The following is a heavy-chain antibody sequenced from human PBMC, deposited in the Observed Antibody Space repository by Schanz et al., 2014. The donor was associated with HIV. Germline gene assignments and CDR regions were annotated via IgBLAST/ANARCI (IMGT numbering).Heavy chain of an antibody. CDR2: ISHDGSKK. D-gene: IGHD3-22*01. CDR3: AKDRNYYDSRYRGKGNYYYYYGMDV. V-gene: IGHV3-30*18. Sequence: QVQLVESGGGVVQPGRSLRLSCAASGFTFSSYGMYWVRQAPGKGLEWVAVISHDGSKKYYADSVRGRITISRDNSKNKLYLQMNSLRADDTAVYYCAKDRNYYDSRYRGKGNYYYYYGMDVWGQGTTVTVSS. J-gene: IGHJ6*02. CDR1: GFTFSSYG.